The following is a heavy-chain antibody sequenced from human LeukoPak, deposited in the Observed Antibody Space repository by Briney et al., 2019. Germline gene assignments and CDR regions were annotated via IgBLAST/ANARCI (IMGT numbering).Heavy chain of an antibody. J-gene: IGHJ4*02. CDR3: EKRLNNYFDY. Sequence: PGGSLRLSCSASGFTFSSYAMHWVRQAPGKGLEFVSGISSNGGSTYYTDPVKGRLTISRDNSKNTVYLQMSSLRPEDTAVYFCEKRLNNYFDYWGQGTLVTVSS. CDR2: ISSNGGST. V-gene: IGHV3-64D*06. CDR1: GFTFSSYA. D-gene: IGHD4/OR15-4a*01.